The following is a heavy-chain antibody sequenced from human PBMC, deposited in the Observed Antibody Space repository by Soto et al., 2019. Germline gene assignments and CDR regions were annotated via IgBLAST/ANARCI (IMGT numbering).Heavy chain of an antibody. CDR2: IIPIFGTA. CDR3: ARHLPYCSSTSCYPHYYGMDV. CDR1: GGTFSSYA. D-gene: IGHD2-2*01. J-gene: IGHJ6*02. Sequence: QVQLVQSGAEVKKPGSSVKVSCKASGGTFSSYAISWVRQAPGQGLEWMGGIIPIFGTANYAQKFQGRVTITADESTSTAYMELSSLRSEDTAVYYCARHLPYCSSTSCYPHYYGMDVWGQGTMVTVSS. V-gene: IGHV1-69*01.